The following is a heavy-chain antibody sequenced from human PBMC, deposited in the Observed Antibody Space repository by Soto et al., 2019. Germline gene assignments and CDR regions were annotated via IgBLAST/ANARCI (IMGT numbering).Heavy chain of an antibody. CDR3: AREGDYSGLDY. CDR2: ISDSGTTT. V-gene: IGHV3-11*01. J-gene: IGHJ4*02. Sequence: QVQLVESGEGLVKPGGSLTLSCAASGFTFSDYYMSWMRQAPGRGPEWVSYISDSGTTTNYADSVKGRFTISRDNARTSVHLHMNSLRVEDTAVYYCAREGDYSGLDYWGQGTLVTVSS. CDR1: GFTFSDYY. D-gene: IGHD2-15*01.